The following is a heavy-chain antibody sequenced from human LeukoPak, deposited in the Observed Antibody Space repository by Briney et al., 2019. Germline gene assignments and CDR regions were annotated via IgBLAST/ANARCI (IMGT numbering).Heavy chain of an antibody. CDR3: ARGGLHHDVLSRDFDL. Sequence: ASVKVSCKASGYTFTGHDLNWVRQAPGQGLEWMGWMNPNRGNTGYAREFRGRVTMTRNISISTAYMELSGLRSDDTAVYYCARGGLHHDVLSRDFDLWGRGTLVTVSS. J-gene: IGHJ2*01. D-gene: IGHD3-9*01. CDR1: GYTFTGHD. V-gene: IGHV1-8*01. CDR2: MNPNRGNT.